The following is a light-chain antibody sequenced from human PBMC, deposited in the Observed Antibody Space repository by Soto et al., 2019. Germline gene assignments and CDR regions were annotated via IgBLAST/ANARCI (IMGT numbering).Light chain of an antibody. J-gene: IGKJ4*01. Sequence: IVLTQSPATLSLSPGERATLSCRYSQSVSSYLAWYHQKPGQAPRLLIYYASNRATGIPARFSGSGSRTDFTLTISSLEPEEFAVYYCQQRSNWPPTLTFGGGTKVDIK. V-gene: IGKV3-11*01. CDR2: YAS. CDR1: QSVSSY. CDR3: QQRSNWPPTLT.